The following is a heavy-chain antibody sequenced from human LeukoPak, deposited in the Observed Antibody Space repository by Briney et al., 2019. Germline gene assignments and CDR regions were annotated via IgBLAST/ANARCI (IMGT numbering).Heavy chain of an antibody. V-gene: IGHV3-7*03. CDR3: ARESGSYTPKYDS. CDR2: IKQDGSEK. Sequence: GSLRLSCAASGFTFSSYWMSWVRQAPGKGLEWVANIKQDGSEKYYVDSVKGRFTISRDNAKNSLYLQMNSLRAEDTAVYYCARESGSYTPKYDSWGQGTLVTVSS. D-gene: IGHD1-26*01. CDR1: GFTFSSYW. J-gene: IGHJ4*02.